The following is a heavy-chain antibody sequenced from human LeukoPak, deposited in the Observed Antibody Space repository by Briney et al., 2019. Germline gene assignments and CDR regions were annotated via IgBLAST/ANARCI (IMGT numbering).Heavy chain of an antibody. V-gene: IGHV1-69*13. D-gene: IGHD6-6*01. CDR3: ARLWEYSSSRFDP. CDR2: IIPIFGTA. CDR1: GGTFSSYA. Sequence: SVKVSCKASGGTFSSYAISWVRQAPGQGLEWMGGIIPIFGTANYAQKFQGRVTITADESTSTAYMELSSLRIEETAVYYCARLWEYSSSRFDPWGQGTLVTVSS. J-gene: IGHJ5*02.